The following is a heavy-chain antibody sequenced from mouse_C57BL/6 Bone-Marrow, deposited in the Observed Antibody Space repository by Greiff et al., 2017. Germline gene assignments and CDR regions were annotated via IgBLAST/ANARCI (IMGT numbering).Heavy chain of an antibody. CDR1: GHTFTSYW. V-gene: IGHV1-55*01. Sequence: VQLQQPGAELVKPGASVTMSCKASGHTFTSYWITWVKQRPGQGLAWIGDIYPGSGSTNYNEKFKSKATLTVDTSSSTAYMQLSSLTSEDSAVYYCASSTMVTTTGYYFDYWGQGTTLTGSS. CDR3: ASSTMVTTTGYYFDY. CDR2: IYPGSGST. D-gene: IGHD2-2*01. J-gene: IGHJ2*01.